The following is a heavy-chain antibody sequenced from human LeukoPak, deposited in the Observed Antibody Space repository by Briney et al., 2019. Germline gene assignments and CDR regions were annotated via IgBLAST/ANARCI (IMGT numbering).Heavy chain of an antibody. V-gene: IGHV3-15*01. CDR3: TTGLYCTNGVCADY. D-gene: IGHD2-8*01. CDR1: GFTFSNAW. CDR2: IKSKTDGGTT. J-gene: IGHJ4*02. Sequence: PGGSLRLSCAASGFTFSNAWMSWVRQAPGKGLEWVGRIKSKTDGGTTDYAAPVKGRFTISRDDSKNTLYLQMNSLKTEDTAVYYCTTGLYCTNGVCADYWGQGTLVTVPS.